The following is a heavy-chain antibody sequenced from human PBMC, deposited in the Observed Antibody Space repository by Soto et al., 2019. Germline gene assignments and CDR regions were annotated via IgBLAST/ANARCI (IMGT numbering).Heavy chain of an antibody. J-gene: IGHJ4*02. CDR2: ISDSGSNT. V-gene: IGHV3-23*01. D-gene: IGHD1-26*01. Sequence: EVQLLESGGGLVQPGGSLRLSCAGSGFTFSTYAMAWVRQAPGKALEWVSTISDSGSNTHYVDSVEGRFTISRDNSKSTVFLHMNSLRADDSAVYYCARDVGGSSLCDEWGQGTLVTVSS. CDR1: GFTFSTYA. CDR3: ARDVGGSSLCDE.